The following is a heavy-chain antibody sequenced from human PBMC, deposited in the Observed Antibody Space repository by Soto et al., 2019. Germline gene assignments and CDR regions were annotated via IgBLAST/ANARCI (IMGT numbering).Heavy chain of an antibody. V-gene: IGHV3-9*01. CDR2: ISWNSGSI. CDR3: AKQPRYRSGGSSHPEDPYSAY. Sequence: PGGSLRLSCAASGFTFDDYAMHWVRQAPGKGPEWVSGISWNSGSIGYADSVKGRFTISRDNAKNSLYLKMHSLRDEDTALYYCAKQPRYRSGGSSHPEDPYSAYRRQRSLVPGSS. J-gene: IGHJ4*02. D-gene: IGHD2-15*01. CDR1: GFTFDDYA.